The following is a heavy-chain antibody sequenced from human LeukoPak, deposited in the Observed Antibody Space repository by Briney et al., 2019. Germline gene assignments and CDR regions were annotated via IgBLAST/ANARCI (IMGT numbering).Heavy chain of an antibody. CDR2: IWYDGSNK. CDR3: ARDRGYGDYAYYFDY. V-gene: IGHV3-33*01. J-gene: IGHJ4*02. D-gene: IGHD4-17*01. Sequence: GGSLRLSCAASGFTFSSYGMPWVRQAPGKGLEWVAVIWYDGSNKYYADSVKGRFTISRDNSKNTLYLQMNSLRAEDTAVYYCARDRGYGDYAYYFDYWGQGTLVTVSS. CDR1: GFTFSSYG.